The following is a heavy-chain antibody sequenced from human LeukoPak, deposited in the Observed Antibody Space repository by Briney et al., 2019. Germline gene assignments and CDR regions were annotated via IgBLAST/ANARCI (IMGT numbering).Heavy chain of an antibody. Sequence: GGSLRLSCAASGFTFSNYGMTWVRQAPGKGLEWVSGIIDIGGSTYYADSVKGRFTISRDNSKSTLSLQMNSLRVEDTAVYYCAKDQHIATYGAAVYFDYWGQGTLVTVPS. D-gene: IGHD6-13*01. J-gene: IGHJ4*02. V-gene: IGHV3-23*01. CDR3: AKDQHIATYGAAVYFDY. CDR1: GFTFSNYG. CDR2: IIDIGGST.